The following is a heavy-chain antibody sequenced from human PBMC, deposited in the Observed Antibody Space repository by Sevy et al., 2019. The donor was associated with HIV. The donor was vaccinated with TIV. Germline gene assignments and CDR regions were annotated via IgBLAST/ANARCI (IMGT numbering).Heavy chain of an antibody. J-gene: IGHJ5*02. Sequence: SETLSLTCAVSGYSISSGYYWGWIRQPPGKGLEWLRTIYPSGSTYYSPSFKSRVTISVDTSKNQFSLKLSSVTAADTAVYYCARDRGTPGGWFDPWGQGTLVTVSS. CDR1: GYSISSGYY. V-gene: IGHV4-38-2*02. CDR2: IYPSGST. D-gene: IGHD3-16*01. CDR3: ARDRGTPGGWFDP.